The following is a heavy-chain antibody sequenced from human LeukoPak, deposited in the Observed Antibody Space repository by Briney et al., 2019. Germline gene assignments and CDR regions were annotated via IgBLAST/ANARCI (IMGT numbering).Heavy chain of an antibody. D-gene: IGHD3-16*02. V-gene: IGHV3-48*01. Sequence: GGSLRLSCAASGFTFSSYSMNWVRQAPGKGLEWVSSISSSSSTIYYADSVKGRFTISRDNAKKSLYLQMNSLRAEDTAVYYCARGVSYMDVWGKGTTVTVSS. CDR1: GFTFSSYS. J-gene: IGHJ6*03. CDR3: ARGVSYMDV. CDR2: ISSSSSTI.